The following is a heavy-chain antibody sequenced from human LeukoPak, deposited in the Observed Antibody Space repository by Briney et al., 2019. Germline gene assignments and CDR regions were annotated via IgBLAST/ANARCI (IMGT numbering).Heavy chain of an antibody. CDR1: GFTVSGNY. D-gene: IGHD3-10*01. Sequence: GGSLRLSCAASGFTVSGNYMSWVRQAPGKGLEWLSVIHRGGNTYYADSVKDRFTISRDSSKNTVFLQMDSLRAEDTAVYYCARDPGYGLGVDYGDYWGQGTLVTVSS. V-gene: IGHV3-66*01. CDR3: ARDPGYGLGVDYGDY. J-gene: IGHJ4*02. CDR2: IHRGGNT.